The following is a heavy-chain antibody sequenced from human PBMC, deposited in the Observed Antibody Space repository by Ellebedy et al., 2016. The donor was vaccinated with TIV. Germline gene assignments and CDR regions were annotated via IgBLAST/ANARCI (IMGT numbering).Heavy chain of an antibody. CDR3: ARGSGGNFKWFDP. CDR2: ISDRGTT. Sequence: SETLSLXXTVSGASISSSSYTWGWIRQPPGKGLEWIASISDRGTTYYNPSLKSRATISLDTSKNQFSLELRSVTAADTAVYYCARGSGGNFKWFDPWGQGTLVTVSS. D-gene: IGHD4-23*01. V-gene: IGHV4-39*07. J-gene: IGHJ5*02. CDR1: GASISSSSYT.